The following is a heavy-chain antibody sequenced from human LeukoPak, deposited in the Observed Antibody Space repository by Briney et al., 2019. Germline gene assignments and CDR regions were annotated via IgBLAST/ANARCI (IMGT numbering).Heavy chain of an antibody. CDR2: IYSGGTK. V-gene: IGHV3-66*02. CDR3: AKGGTFGEVNWFDP. D-gene: IGHD3-10*01. CDR1: GFTVINNY. Sequence: GGSLRLSCAASGFTVINNYMSWVRQAPGKGLEWVSVIYSGGTKYYADSVKGRFTISRDNSKNTLYLQMNSLRAEDTAVYYCAKGGTFGEVNWFDPWGQGTLVTVSS. J-gene: IGHJ5*02.